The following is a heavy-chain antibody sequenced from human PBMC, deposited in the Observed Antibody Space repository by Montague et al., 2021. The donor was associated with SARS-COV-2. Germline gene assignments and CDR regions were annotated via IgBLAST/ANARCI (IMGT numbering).Heavy chain of an antibody. Sequence: TLSLTCAVSGYSISSSSYYWSWIRQPAGKGLEWIGRIYTSGSTNYNPSLKSRVTISVDTSKNQFSLKLSSVTAADTAVYYCARGCSGGSCYPNPFSTWGQGTLVTVSS. D-gene: IGHD2-15*01. CDR2: IYTSGST. CDR3: ARGCSGGSCYPNPFST. CDR1: GYSISSSSYY. J-gene: IGHJ5*02. V-gene: IGHV4-61*02.